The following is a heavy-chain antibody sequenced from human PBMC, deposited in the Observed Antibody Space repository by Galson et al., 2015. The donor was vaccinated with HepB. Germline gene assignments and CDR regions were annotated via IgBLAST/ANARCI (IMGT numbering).Heavy chain of an antibody. Sequence: SVKVSCKGSGYTFDSSSINWLRQAPGQGLQWMGWIVAFFGPPTYAQNFQDRVTITADDSTNTVYMELTSLRSDDTAVYYCATGAGRQVNWFDPWGQGTPVIVSS. V-gene: IGHV1-69*13. D-gene: IGHD6-19*01. CDR1: GYTFDSSS. CDR2: IVAFFGPP. CDR3: ATGAGRQVNWFDP. J-gene: IGHJ5*02.